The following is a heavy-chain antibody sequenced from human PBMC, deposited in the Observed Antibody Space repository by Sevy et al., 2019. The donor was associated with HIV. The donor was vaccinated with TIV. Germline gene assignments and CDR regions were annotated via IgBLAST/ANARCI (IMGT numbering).Heavy chain of an antibody. CDR3: ATYDSTGYYYSWLDY. D-gene: IGHD3-22*01. V-gene: IGHV3-30-3*01. CDR2: ISYNGSNQ. Sequence: GGSLRLSCAASGFAFNTYAMHWVRQAPGRGLEWVAIISYNGSNQYYADSVKGRFTISRDNSKNTCDLQMNSLRAEDTAVDYCATYDSTGYYYSWLDYWGQGTLVTVSS. J-gene: IGHJ4*02. CDR1: GFAFNTYA.